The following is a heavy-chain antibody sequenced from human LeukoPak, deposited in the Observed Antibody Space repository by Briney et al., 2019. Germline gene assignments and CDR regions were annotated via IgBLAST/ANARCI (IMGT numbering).Heavy chain of an antibody. J-gene: IGHJ4*02. CDR1: GFTFSSYS. V-gene: IGHV3-21*01. Sequence: GGSLRLSCAASGFTFSSYSMNWVRQAPGKGLEWVSFISTSSSYIHYADSVKGRFTISRDNSKNTLYLQMNSLRAEDTAVYYCARADLFDYWGQGTLVTVSS. CDR3: ARADLFDY. CDR2: ISTSSSYI.